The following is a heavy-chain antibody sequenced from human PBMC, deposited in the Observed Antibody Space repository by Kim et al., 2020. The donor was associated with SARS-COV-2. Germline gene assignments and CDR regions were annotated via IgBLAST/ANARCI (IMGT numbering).Heavy chain of an antibody. Sequence: GESLKISCKGSGYSFTSYWIGWVRQMPGKGLEWMGIIYPGDSDTRYSPSFQGQVTISADKSISTAYLQWSSLKASDTAMYYCARLSFESSSWSDAFDIWGQGTMVTVSS. CDR2: IYPGDSDT. CDR3: ARLSFESSSWSDAFDI. CDR1: GYSFTSYW. D-gene: IGHD6-13*01. V-gene: IGHV5-51*01. J-gene: IGHJ3*02.